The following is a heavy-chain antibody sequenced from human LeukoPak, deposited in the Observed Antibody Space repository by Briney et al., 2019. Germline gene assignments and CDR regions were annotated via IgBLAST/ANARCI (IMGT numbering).Heavy chain of an antibody. CDR2: IYYSGST. CDR3: ARARWAMVRGVIITYYFDY. D-gene: IGHD3-10*01. CDR1: GGSISSSSYY. J-gene: IGHJ4*02. Sequence: SETLSLTCTVSGGSISSSSYYWGWIRQPPGQGLEWIGRIYYSGSTYYNPSLKSRVTISVDTSKNQFSLKLSSVTAADTAVDCCARARWAMVRGVIITYYFDYWGQGTLVTVSS. V-gene: IGHV4-39*07.